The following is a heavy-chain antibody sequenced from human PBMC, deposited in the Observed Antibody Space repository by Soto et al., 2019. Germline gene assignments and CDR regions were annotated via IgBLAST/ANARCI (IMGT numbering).Heavy chain of an antibody. Sequence: QVQLQESGPGLVKPSGTLSLTCAVSGGSISSSNWWSWVRQPPGKGLEWIGEIYHTGSTNYNPSLKSRVTISIDKSNTQFSLKLSSVTAADTAVYYCARGRVAYSSSSYYFDYWGQGTLVTVSS. J-gene: IGHJ4*02. D-gene: IGHD6-13*01. V-gene: IGHV4-4*02. CDR1: GGSISSSNW. CDR2: IYHTGST. CDR3: ARGRVAYSSSSYYFDY.